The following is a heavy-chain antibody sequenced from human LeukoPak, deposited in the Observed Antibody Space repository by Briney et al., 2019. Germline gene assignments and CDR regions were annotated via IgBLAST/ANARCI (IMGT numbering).Heavy chain of an antibody. D-gene: IGHD4-17*01. Sequence: ASVKVSCKASGYTFTSYGISWVRQAPGQGLEWMGWISAYNGNTNYAQKLQGRVTMTTDTSISTANMELSRLRSDDTAVYYCARGSRHGDFGDYWGQGTLVTVSS. CDR2: ISAYNGNT. J-gene: IGHJ4*02. CDR3: ARGSRHGDFGDY. V-gene: IGHV1-18*01. CDR1: GYTFTSYG.